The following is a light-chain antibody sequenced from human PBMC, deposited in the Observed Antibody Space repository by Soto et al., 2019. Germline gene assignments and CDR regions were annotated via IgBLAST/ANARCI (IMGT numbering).Light chain of an antibody. Sequence: DIQLTQSPSTLSASVGDRVTITCRASQSINIWLAWYQQKPGKAPKLLIYKASSLENGVPSRLSGSGSGTEFPLTISSLPPDDFATYYYLQYSYLWTFGQGTKVEIK. J-gene: IGKJ1*01. CDR2: KAS. V-gene: IGKV1-5*03. CDR1: QSINIW. CDR3: LQYSYLWT.